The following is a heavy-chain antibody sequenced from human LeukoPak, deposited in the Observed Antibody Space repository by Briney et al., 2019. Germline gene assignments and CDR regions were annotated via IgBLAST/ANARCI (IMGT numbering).Heavy chain of an antibody. Sequence: PGGSLRLSCAASGFTFSSYAMSWVRQAPGKGLEWVSAISGSGGSTYYADSVKGRFTISRDNSKNTLYLQMNSLGAEDTALYYCAKDQSSERFLDYWGQGTLVTVSS. CDR2: ISGSGGST. CDR1: GFTFSSYA. J-gene: IGHJ4*02. V-gene: IGHV3-23*01. CDR3: AKDQSSERFLDY. D-gene: IGHD5-24*01.